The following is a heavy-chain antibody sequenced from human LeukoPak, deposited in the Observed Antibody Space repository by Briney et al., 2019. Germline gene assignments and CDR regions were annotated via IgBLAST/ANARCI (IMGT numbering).Heavy chain of an antibody. CDR3: ASSRRLRGVAY. CDR1: GFTFSSYW. Sequence: TGGSLRLSCAASGFTFSSYWMSWIRQPPGKGLEWIGEINHSGSTNYNPSLKSRVTISVDTSKNQFSLKLSSVTAADTAVYYCASSRRLRGVAYWGQGTLVTVSS. CDR2: INHSGST. D-gene: IGHD3-10*01. V-gene: IGHV4-34*01. J-gene: IGHJ4*02.